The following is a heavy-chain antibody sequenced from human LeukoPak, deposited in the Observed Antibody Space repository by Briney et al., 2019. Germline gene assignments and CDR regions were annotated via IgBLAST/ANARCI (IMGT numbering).Heavy chain of an antibody. CDR1: GFTFSSYS. V-gene: IGHV3-48*01. Sequence: GRSLRLSCAASGFTFSSYSMNWVRQAPGKGLEWVSYISSSSSTIYYADSVKGRFTISRDNAKNSLYLQMNSLRAEDTAVYYCARDGGDSSGYWFDYWGQGTLVTVSS. J-gene: IGHJ4*02. D-gene: IGHD3-22*01. CDR3: ARDGGDSSGYWFDY. CDR2: ISSSSSTI.